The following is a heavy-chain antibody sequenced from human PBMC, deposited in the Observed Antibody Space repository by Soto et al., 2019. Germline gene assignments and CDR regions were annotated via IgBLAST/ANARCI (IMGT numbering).Heavy chain of an antibody. CDR3: AKSRGAYWRLDDF. CDR1: GFTFDDYA. CDR2: ISWNSGNI. D-gene: IGHD6-25*01. V-gene: IGHV3-9*01. J-gene: IGHJ4*02. Sequence: EVQLVESGGGLVQPGRSLRLSCAASGFTFDDYAMHWVRQAPGKGLEWVSGISWNSGNIDYADSVKGRFTISRDNAKNSLYLQMNSLRTEDTALYYCAKSRGAYWRLDDFWGQGTLVTVSS.